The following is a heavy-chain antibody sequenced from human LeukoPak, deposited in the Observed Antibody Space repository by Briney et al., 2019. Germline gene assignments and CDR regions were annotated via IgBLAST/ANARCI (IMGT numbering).Heavy chain of an antibody. Sequence: GGSLRLSCAASGFTFSSYAMNWVRRAPGKGLEWVSGIRGSGDSTYYAEYVKGRFPISRDNSKITVYLQMNSLRAEDTTVYYCAKGQQQYPRSVDYWGQGNLVTVSS. CDR3: AKGQQQYPRSVDY. CDR2: IRGSGDST. D-gene: IGHD6-13*01. J-gene: IGHJ4*02. CDR1: GFTFSSYA. V-gene: IGHV3-23*01.